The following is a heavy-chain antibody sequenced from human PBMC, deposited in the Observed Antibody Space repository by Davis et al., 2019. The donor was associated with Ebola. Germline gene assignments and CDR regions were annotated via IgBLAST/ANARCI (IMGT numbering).Heavy chain of an antibody. Sequence: AASVKVSCKAPAYRFSTYYIHWVRQAPGQGLEWMGIINPSGGSTSYAQKFQGRVTMTRDTSTSTVYMELSSLRSEDTAVYYCARDLTMPDSWGQGTLVTVSS. D-gene: IGHD4/OR15-4a*01. CDR3: ARDLTMPDS. V-gene: IGHV1-46*01. CDR2: INPSGGST. J-gene: IGHJ4*02. CDR1: AYRFSTYY.